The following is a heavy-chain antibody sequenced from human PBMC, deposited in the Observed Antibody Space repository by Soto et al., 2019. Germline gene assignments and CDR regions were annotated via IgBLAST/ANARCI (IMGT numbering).Heavy chain of an antibody. D-gene: IGHD6-13*01. CDR2: IVVGSGNT. J-gene: IGHJ4*02. CDR1: GFTFTSSA. V-gene: IGHV1-58*01. Sequence: SVKVSCKASGFTFTSSAVHWVRQARGQRLEWIGWIVVGSGNTNYAQKFQERVTITRDMSTSTAYMELSSLRSEDTAVYYCAADVIIAAAGKGVDYWGQGTLVTVSS. CDR3: AADVIIAAAGKGVDY.